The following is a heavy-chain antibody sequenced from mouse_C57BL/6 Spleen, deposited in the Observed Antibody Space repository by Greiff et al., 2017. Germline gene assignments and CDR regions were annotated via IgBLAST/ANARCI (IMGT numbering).Heavy chain of an antibody. J-gene: IGHJ2*01. CDR3: ARDTTVVATGYFDY. V-gene: IGHV1-64*01. Sequence: QVQLQQPGAELVKPGASVKLSCKASGYTFTSYWMHWVKQRPGQGLEWIGMIHPNSGSTNYNEKFKSKATLTVDKSSSTAYMQLSSLTSEDSAVYYCARDTTVVATGYFDYGGQGTTLTVSS. CDR1: GYTFTSYW. D-gene: IGHD1-1*01. CDR2: IHPNSGST.